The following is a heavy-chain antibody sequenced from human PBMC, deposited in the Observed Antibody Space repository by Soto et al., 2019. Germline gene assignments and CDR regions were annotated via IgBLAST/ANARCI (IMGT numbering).Heavy chain of an antibody. CDR1: GYSFTSYW. CDR3: ARLSDYGGNSIHYYYGMDV. CDR2: IYPGDSDT. Sequence: PGESLKISCQGSGYSFTSYWIGWVRQMPGKGLEWMGIIYPGDSDTRYSPSFQGQVTISADKSISTAYLQWSSLKASDTAMYYCARLSDYGGNSIHYYYGMDVWGQGTTVTVSS. J-gene: IGHJ6*02. V-gene: IGHV5-51*01. D-gene: IGHD4-17*01.